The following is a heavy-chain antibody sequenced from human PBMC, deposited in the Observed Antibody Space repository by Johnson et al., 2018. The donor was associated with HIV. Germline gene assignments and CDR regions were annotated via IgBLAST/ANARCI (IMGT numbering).Heavy chain of an antibody. J-gene: IGHJ3*02. D-gene: IGHD3/OR15-3a*01. Sequence: QVQLVESGGGVVQPGRSLRLSCAASGFTFSSYGMHWVRQAPGKGLEWVAVISYDGTNEYYADSVKGRFTISRDNSKNAMYLQMNSLRTEDTAVYYCARDGLAANAFDTWGQGTMVTVSS. V-gene: IGHV3-30*19. CDR1: GFTFSSYG. CDR3: ARDGLAANAFDT. CDR2: ISYDGTNE.